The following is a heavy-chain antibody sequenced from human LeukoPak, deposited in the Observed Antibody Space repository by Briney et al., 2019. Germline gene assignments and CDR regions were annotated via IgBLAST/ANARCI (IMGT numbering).Heavy chain of an antibody. CDR3: TLQYVGEGDYYYYYMDV. D-gene: IGHD3-10*01. CDR1: GFTFSNAW. CDR2: IKSKTDGGTT. V-gene: IGHV3-15*01. Sequence: GGSLRLSCAASGFTFSNAWMSWVRQAPGKGLEWVGRIKSKTDGGTTDYAAPVKGRFTISRDDSKNTLYLQMNSLKTEDTAVYYCTLQYVGEGDYYYYYMDVWGKGTTVTVSS. J-gene: IGHJ6*03.